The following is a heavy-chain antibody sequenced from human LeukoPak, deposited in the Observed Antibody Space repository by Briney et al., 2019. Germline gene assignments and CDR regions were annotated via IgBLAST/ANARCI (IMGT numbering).Heavy chain of an antibody. Sequence: GGSLRLSCAASGFTFSSYVMSWVRQAPGKGLEWVSVISGSGGSTYYADSVKGRFTISGDNSKNTLYLQMNSLRAEDTAVYYCAKDYGGDYFDYWGQGTLVTVSS. CDR1: GFTFSSYV. J-gene: IGHJ4*02. V-gene: IGHV3-23*01. D-gene: IGHD4-17*01. CDR2: ISGSGGST. CDR3: AKDYGGDYFDY.